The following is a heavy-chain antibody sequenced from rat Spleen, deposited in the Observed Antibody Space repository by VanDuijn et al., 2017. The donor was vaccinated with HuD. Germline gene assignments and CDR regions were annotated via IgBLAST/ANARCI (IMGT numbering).Heavy chain of an antibody. D-gene: IGHD1-9*01. J-gene: IGHJ3*01. Sequence: QVQLKESGPGLVQPSQTLSLTCTVAGFSLTSYNVHWVRQPTGKGLEWMGIIWTGGSTDYNSGLKSRLSISRDTSESQVFLKMNSLQTEDTATYYCARDRTYYGYSPFAYWGQGTLVTVSS. V-gene: IGHV2-30*01. CDR1: GFSLTSYN. CDR2: IWTGGST. CDR3: ARDRTYYGYSPFAY.